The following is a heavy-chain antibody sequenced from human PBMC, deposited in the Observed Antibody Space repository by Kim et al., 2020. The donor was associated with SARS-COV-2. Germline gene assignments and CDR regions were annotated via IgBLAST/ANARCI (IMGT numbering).Heavy chain of an antibody. Sequence: GSTYYADAGNGRFTISRDNSKNTLYLQMNRLRAEDTAVYYCAKGFGDFDIWGQGTMVTVSS. D-gene: IGHD4-17*01. V-gene: IGHV3-23*01. J-gene: IGHJ3*02. CDR2: GST. CDR3: AKGFGDFDI.